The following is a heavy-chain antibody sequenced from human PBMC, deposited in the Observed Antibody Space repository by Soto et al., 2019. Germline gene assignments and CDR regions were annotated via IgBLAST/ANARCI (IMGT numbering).Heavy chain of an antibody. Sequence: QPGGSLRLSCAASGFTFSSYAMSWVRQAPGKGLEWVSAISGSGGSTYYADSVKGRFTISRDNSKNTLYLQMNSLRAEDTAVYYCAKRYCSSTSCYYYYYYMDVWGKGTTVTVSS. CDR3: AKRYCSSTSCYYYYYYMDV. CDR1: GFTFSSYA. J-gene: IGHJ6*03. V-gene: IGHV3-23*01. D-gene: IGHD2-2*01. CDR2: ISGSGGST.